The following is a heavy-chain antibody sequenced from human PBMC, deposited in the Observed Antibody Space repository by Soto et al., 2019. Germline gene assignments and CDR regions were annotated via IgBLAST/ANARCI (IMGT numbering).Heavy chain of an antibody. CDR1: GYTFNTVW. J-gene: IGHJ5*02. Sequence: PWEALTRSCAVFGYTFNTVWISWVRQMPGKGLEWLGRVDPRDSYVTYNPSFEGHVTVSADKSISTAYLQWGSLKASDTAMYFCASIYCTTTTRHRWLYPWGQ. D-gene: IGHD2-8*01. CDR2: VDPRDSYV. CDR3: ASIYCTTTTRHRWLYP. V-gene: IGHV5-10-1*01.